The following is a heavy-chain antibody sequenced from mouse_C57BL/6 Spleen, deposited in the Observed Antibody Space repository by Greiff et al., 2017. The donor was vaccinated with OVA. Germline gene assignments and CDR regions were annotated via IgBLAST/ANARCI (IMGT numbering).Heavy chain of an antibody. CDR2: ISYDGSN. J-gene: IGHJ2*01. D-gene: IGHD4-1*01. CDR1: GYSITSGYY. CDR3: ARGGPNLNFDY. Sequence: EVKLQESGPGLVKPSQSLSLTCSVTGYSITSGYYWNWIRQFPGNKLEWMGYISYDGSNNYNPSLKNRISITRDTSKNQFFLKLNSVTTEDTATYYCARGGPNLNFDYWGQGTTLTVSS. V-gene: IGHV3-6*01.